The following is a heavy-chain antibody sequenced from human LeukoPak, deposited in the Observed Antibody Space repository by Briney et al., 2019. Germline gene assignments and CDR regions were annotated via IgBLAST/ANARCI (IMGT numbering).Heavy chain of an antibody. J-gene: IGHJ4*02. CDR3: ARDLSATWYSLAY. Sequence: GGSLRLSCVGAGFSNADYGMSWVRQRPGKGLEWVAGIDWNGDALQYADSVKGRFTVSRDNAKNSLYLQMDILRPEDTGVYYCARDLSATWYSLAYWGQGTLVTVSS. V-gene: IGHV3-20*04. CDR1: GFSNADYG. CDR2: IDWNGDAL. D-gene: IGHD2-21*02.